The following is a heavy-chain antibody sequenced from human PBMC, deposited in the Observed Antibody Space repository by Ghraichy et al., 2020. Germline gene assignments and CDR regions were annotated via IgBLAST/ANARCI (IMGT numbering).Heavy chain of an antibody. CDR1: GYTFTSYA. V-gene: IGHV1-3*01. Sequence: ASVKVSCKTSGYTFTSYAMHWVRQAPGQRLEWMGWINAGNGNTKYSQKFQGRVTITRDTSASTAYMELSSLRSEDTAVYYCAREGATKTTVVTHPDYWGQGTLVTVSS. J-gene: IGHJ4*02. CDR2: INAGNGNT. D-gene: IGHD4-23*01. CDR3: AREGATKTTVVTHPDY.